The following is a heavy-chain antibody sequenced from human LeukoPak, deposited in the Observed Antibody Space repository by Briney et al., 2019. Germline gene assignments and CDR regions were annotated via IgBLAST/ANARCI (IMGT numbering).Heavy chain of an antibody. J-gene: IGHJ4*02. D-gene: IGHD2-15*01. V-gene: IGHV1-69*13. CDR2: IIPMFGTP. CDR1: GGSFGSNA. CDR3: AGPHCSGGTCRYYVAH. Sequence: ASVKVSCNASGGSFGSNAISWVRQAPGQGIERMGGIIPMFGTPNYAQKFQGRLTITADESTSTIYMDLNSLRSEDTAVYYCAGPHCSGGTCRYYVAHWGQGTLVTVSS.